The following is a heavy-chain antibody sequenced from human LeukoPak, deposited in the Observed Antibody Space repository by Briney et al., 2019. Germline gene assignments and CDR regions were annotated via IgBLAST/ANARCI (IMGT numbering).Heavy chain of an antibody. CDR1: GYSFTSNW. V-gene: IGHV5-51*01. J-gene: IGHJ1*01. Sequence: GESLKISCKGSGYSFTSNWIGWVRQMAGESVEWMGTIYHGDSDTRYSPSLQGQVTISVDKSISTAYLQLSSLKALDTAIYYWARATSGTSTFQHWGQGTLVTVSS. CDR2: IYHGDSDT. CDR3: ARATSGTSTFQH. D-gene: IGHD6-13*01.